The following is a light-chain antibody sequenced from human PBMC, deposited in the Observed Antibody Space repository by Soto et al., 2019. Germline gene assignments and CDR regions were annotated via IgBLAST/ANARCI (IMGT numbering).Light chain of an antibody. CDR2: AAS. J-gene: IGKJ5*01. CDR3: QQYGSSLIT. V-gene: IGKV1-9*01. Sequence: IQLTQSPSSLSASVGYRVTITCRASQGISSYLAWYQQKPGKAPKLLIYAASTLQSGVPSRFSGSGSGTDFTLTISRLEPEDFAMYYCQQYGSSLITFGQGTRLEIK. CDR1: QGISSY.